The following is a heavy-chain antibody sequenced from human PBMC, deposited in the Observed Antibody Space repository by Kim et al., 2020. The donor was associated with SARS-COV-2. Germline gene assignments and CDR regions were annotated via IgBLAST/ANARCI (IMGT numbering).Heavy chain of an antibody. CDR1: GYTFTSYG. CDR2: ISAYNGNT. V-gene: IGHV1-18*01. Sequence: ASVKVSCKASGYTFTSYGISWVRQAPGQGLEWMGWISAYNGNTNYAQKLQGRVTMTTDTSTSTAYMELRSLRSDDTAGYYCARGGLGIQQYEYYYYGMDVWGQGTPVTDSS. D-gene: IGHD5-18*01. CDR3: ARGGLGIQQYEYYYYGMDV. J-gene: IGHJ6*02.